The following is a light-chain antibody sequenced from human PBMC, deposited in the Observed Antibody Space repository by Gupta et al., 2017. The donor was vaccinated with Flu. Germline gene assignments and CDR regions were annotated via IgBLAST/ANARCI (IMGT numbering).Light chain of an antibody. CDR2: EVS. Sequence: TSSDVGGYNYVSWFQQHSGKAPKLMIYEVSKRPSGVSNRFSASKSGNTASLTISGLQAEDEADYYCNSYTDTSTLVFGTGTKVTVL. CDR1: SSDVGGYNY. CDR3: NSYTDTSTLV. J-gene: IGLJ1*01. V-gene: IGLV2-14*01.